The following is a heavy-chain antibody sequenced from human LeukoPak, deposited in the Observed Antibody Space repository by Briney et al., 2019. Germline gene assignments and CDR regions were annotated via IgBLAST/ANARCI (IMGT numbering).Heavy chain of an antibody. D-gene: IGHD3-3*01. J-gene: IGHJ4*02. V-gene: IGHV3-30*18. CDR3: AKKPYDFWSGYYLDY. CDR2: ISYDGSNK. CDR1: GFTLSNYG. Sequence: PGGSLRLSCAASGFTLSNYGMHWVRQAPGKGLEWVAVISYDGSNKYYADSVKGRFTISRDNSKNTLYLQMNSLRAEDTAVYYCAKKPYDFWSGYYLDYWGQGTLVTVSS.